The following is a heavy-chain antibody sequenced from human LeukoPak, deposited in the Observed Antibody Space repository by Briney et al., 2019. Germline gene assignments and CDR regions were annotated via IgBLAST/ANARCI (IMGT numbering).Heavy chain of an antibody. J-gene: IGHJ3*02. D-gene: IGHD6-13*01. V-gene: IGHV1-69*05. Sequence: RASVKVSCKASGGTFSSYAISWMRQAPGQGLEWMGRIIPIFGTANYAQKFQGRVTITTDESTSTAYMELSSLRSEDTAVYYCARDWGSSYVHAFDIWGQGTMVTVSS. CDR2: IIPIFGTA. CDR1: GGTFSSYA. CDR3: ARDWGSSYVHAFDI.